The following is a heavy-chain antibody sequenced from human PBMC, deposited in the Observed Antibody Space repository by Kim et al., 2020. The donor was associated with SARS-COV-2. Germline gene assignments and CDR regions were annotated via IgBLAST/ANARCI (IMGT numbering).Heavy chain of an antibody. CDR3: ARGSRYSSGSNWGRPEGTGFDY. V-gene: IGHV3-48*02. D-gene: IGHD6-19*01. CDR1: GFTFSSYS. Sequence: GGSLRLSCAASGFTFSSYSMNWVRQAPGKGLEWVSYISSSSSTIYYADSVKGRFTISRDNAKNSLYLQMNSLRDEDTAVYYCARGSRYSSGSNWGRPEGTGFDYWGQGTLVTVSS. J-gene: IGHJ4*02. CDR2: ISSSSSTI.